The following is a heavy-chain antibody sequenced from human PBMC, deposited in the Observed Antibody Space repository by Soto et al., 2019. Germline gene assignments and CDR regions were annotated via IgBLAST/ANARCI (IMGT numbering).Heavy chain of an antibody. J-gene: IGHJ6*02. V-gene: IGHV3-49*04. CDR3: TRDEGHFGVVNLSPPPSYYYYYGMDV. D-gene: IGHD3-3*01. CDR2: IRSKAYGGTT. Sequence: PGGSLRLSCTASGFTFGDYAMSWVRQAPGKGLEWVGFIRSKAYGGTTEYAASVKGRFTISRDDSKSIAYLQMNSLKTEDTAVYYCTRDEGHFGVVNLSPPPSYYYYYGMDVWGQGTTVTVSS. CDR1: GFTFGDYA.